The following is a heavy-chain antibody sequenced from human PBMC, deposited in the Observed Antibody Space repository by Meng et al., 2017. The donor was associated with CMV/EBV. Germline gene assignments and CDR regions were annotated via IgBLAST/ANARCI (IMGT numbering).Heavy chain of an antibody. CDR1: GGSISSYY. V-gene: IGHV4-59*01. Sequence: SETLSLICTVSGGSISSYYWSWIRQPPGKGLEWIGYIYYSGSTNYNPSLKSRFTISVDTSKNQFSLKLSSVTAADTAVYYCARDLWVPATPLSRAYYYGMDVWGQGTTVTVSS. CDR2: IYYSGST. D-gene: IGHD2-2*01. CDR3: ARDLWVPATPLSRAYYYGMDV. J-gene: IGHJ6*02.